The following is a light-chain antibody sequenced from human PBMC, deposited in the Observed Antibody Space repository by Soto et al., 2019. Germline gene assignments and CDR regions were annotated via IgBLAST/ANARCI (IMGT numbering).Light chain of an antibody. V-gene: IGKV1-5*01. Sequence: DIQLTQSPSTLSASVGDRVTITCRASQSLNNRLAWYQQKPGKAPKLLIYDASTLEGGVSSRFSGTGSETECTLTITDLQADDLATYFCHQYKTYSTFGQGTKVEIK. CDR2: DAS. CDR3: HQYKTYST. J-gene: IGKJ1*01. CDR1: QSLNNR.